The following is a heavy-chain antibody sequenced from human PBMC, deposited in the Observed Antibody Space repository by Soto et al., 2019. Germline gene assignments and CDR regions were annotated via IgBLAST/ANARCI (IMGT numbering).Heavy chain of an antibody. CDR2: ISSSSSYI. V-gene: IGHV3-21*01. D-gene: IGHD6-19*01. CDR1: GLTFSSYS. Sequence: GGSLRLSCAASGLTFSSYSMNWVRQAPGKGLEWVSSISSSSSYIYYADSVKGRFTISRDNAKNSLYLQMNSLRAEDTAVYYCAREAPRSGWYDWGQGTLVTVSS. CDR3: AREAPRSGWYD. J-gene: IGHJ4*02.